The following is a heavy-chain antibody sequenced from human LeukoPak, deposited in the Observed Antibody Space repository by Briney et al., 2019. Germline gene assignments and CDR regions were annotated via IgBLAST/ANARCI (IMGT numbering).Heavy chain of an antibody. CDR3: AKDQEVVVVPAYIGIFQH. CDR1: GFTFSSYG. CDR2: IRYDGSNK. V-gene: IGHV3-30*02. D-gene: IGHD2-2*01. Sequence: GGSLRLSCAASGFTFSSYGMHWVRQAPGKGLEWVAFIRYDGSNKYYADSVKGRFTISRDNSKNTLYLQMNSLRAEDTAVYYCAKDQEVVVVPAYIGIFQHWGQGTLVTVSS. J-gene: IGHJ1*01.